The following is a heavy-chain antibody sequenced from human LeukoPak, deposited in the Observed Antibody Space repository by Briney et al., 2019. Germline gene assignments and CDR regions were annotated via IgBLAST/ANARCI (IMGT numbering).Heavy chain of an antibody. Sequence: PGGSLRLSCAASGFTFSSHGMSWVRQTPGKGLEWVSAISGSGDATYYADSVKDRFTISRDNSKSTLYLQMNSLRTEDTAVYYCAKGRTAAHFDYWGQGALVTISS. CDR1: GFTFSSHG. CDR3: AKGRTAAHFDY. D-gene: IGHD6-13*01. J-gene: IGHJ4*02. CDR2: ISGSGDAT. V-gene: IGHV3-23*01.